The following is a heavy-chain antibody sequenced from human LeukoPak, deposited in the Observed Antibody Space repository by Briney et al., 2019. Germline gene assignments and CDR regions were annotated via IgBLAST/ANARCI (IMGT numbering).Heavy chain of an antibody. J-gene: IGHJ6*02. Sequence: GGSLRLSCAASGFTFSNYAMSWVRQAPGKGPEWVSVLSGSGGSTYYADSVKGRFTISTDNSKNTLYLQMNSLRAEDTAVYYCAKHDSSGWYSTDYYGMDVWGQGTTVTVSS. V-gene: IGHV3-23*01. D-gene: IGHD6-19*01. CDR3: AKHDSSGWYSTDYYGMDV. CDR1: GFTFSNYA. CDR2: LSGSGGST.